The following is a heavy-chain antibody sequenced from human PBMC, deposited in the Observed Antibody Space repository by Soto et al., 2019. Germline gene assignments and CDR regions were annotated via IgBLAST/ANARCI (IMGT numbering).Heavy chain of an antibody. J-gene: IGHJ6*03. D-gene: IGHD3-10*01. Sequence: SETLSLTCTVSGGSVSSGSYYWSWIRQPPGKGLEWIGYIYYSGSTNYNPSLKSRVTIPVDTSKNQFSLKLSSVTAADTAVYYCARGGMRGRYYYYYMDVWGKGTTVTSP. V-gene: IGHV4-61*01. CDR1: GGSVSSGSYY. CDR2: IYYSGST. CDR3: ARGGMRGRYYYYYMDV.